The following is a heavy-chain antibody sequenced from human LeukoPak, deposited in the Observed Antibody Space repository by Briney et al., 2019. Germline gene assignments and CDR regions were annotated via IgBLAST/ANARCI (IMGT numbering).Heavy chain of an antibody. V-gene: IGHV3-7*01. D-gene: IGHD5-24*01. J-gene: IGHJ4*02. CDR2: IKEDDSEI. CDR3: ARLRSLDK. Sequence: GGSLRLSCAASGFTFSNAWMSWVRQAPGKGLEWVANIKEDDSEIYYVESVKGRFTISRDNAKNSLYLEMSSLRVEDTAVYFCARLRSLDKWGQGTLVTVS. CDR1: GFTFSNAW.